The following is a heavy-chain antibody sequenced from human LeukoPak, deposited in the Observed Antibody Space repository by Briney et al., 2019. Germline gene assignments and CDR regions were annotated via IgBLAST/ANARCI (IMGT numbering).Heavy chain of an antibody. V-gene: IGHV1-2*02. J-gene: IGHJ5*02. CDR3: ARAGGRSWFDP. CDR1: GYTFTGCY. Sequence: ASVKVSCKASGYTFTGCYMHWGRQAPGQGLEWMGWINPNSGGTNYAQKFQGRVTMTTDTSMSTAYMELSRLTSDDTAVYYCARAGGRSWFDPWGQGTLVTVSS. CDR2: INPNSGGT.